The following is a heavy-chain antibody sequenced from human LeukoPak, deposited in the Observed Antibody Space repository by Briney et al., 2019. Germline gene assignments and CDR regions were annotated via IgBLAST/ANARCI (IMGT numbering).Heavy chain of an antibody. CDR3: ARGLMMAVAGRGEFHY. V-gene: IGHV4-59*01. J-gene: IGHJ4*02. Sequence: KSSETLSLTCTVSGGSISSYYWSWTRQPPGKGLEWIGYIYYSGSTNYNPSLKSRVTISVDTSKNQFSLKLSSVTAADTAVYYCARGLMMAVAGRGEFHYWGQGTLVTVSS. CDR1: GGSISSYY. D-gene: IGHD6-13*01. CDR2: IYYSGST.